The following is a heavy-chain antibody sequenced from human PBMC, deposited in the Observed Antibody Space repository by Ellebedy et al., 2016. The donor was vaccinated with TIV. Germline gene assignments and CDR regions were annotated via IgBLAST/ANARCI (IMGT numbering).Heavy chain of an antibody. D-gene: IGHD2-15*01. V-gene: IGHV3-23*01. J-gene: IGHJ4*02. Sequence: GGSLRLXXAASGFTFSSYAMSWVRQAPGKGLEWVSAISGSGGGTYYADSVKGRFTISRDNSKNTLYLQMNSLRAEDTAVYYCAKGNSFYCSGGSCYFDYWGQGTLVTVSS. CDR3: AKGNSFYCSGGSCYFDY. CDR2: ISGSGGGT. CDR1: GFTFSSYA.